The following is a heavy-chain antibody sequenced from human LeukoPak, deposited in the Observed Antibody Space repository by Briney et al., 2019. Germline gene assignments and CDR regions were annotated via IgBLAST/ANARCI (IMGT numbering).Heavy chain of an antibody. CDR1: GFTFSSYW. Sequence: GGSLGLSCAASGFTFSSYWMHWVRQAPGKGLVWVSRINSDGSSTSYADSVKGRFTISRDNAKNSLYLQMNSLRAEDTAVYNCARGSGLAGGVPFDYWGQGTLVTVSS. V-gene: IGHV3-74*01. D-gene: IGHD3-10*01. J-gene: IGHJ4*02. CDR3: ARGSGLAGGVPFDY. CDR2: INSDGSST.